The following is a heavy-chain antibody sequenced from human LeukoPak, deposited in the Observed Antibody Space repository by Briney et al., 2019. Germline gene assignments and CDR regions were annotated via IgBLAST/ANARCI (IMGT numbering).Heavy chain of an antibody. D-gene: IGHD2-21*02. J-gene: IGHJ5*02. CDR3: AKDLLAYCGGDCSP. V-gene: IGHV3-23*01. CDR2: ISGSGGST. CDR1: GFTFSSYA. Sequence: GSLRLSCAASGFTFSSYAMSWVRQAPGKGLEWVSAISGSGGSTYYADSVKGRITISRDNSKNTLYLQMNSLRAEDTAVYYCAKDLLAYCGGDCSPWGQGTLVTVSS.